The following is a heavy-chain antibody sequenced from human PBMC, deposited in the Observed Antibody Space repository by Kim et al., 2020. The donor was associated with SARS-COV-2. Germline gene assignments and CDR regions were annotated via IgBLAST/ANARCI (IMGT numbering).Heavy chain of an antibody. Sequence: GGSLRLSCAASGFTFSSHVTHWVRQAPGKGLEWVALISYEGSTQKYTDSVKGRFTVSRDNSKNTLFLQMNSLRPEDTALYYCARNLVGDTDLGPWGQGTLVTVSS. CDR3: ARNLVGDTDLGP. CDR1: GFTFSSHV. V-gene: IGHV3-30*03. CDR2: ISYEGSTQ. J-gene: IGHJ5*02. D-gene: IGHD1-26*01.